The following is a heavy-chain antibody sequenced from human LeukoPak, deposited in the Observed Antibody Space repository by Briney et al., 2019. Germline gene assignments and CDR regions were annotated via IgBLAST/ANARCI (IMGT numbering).Heavy chain of an antibody. J-gene: IGHJ5*02. CDR3: ARVVVVPAARGAFGWFDP. V-gene: IGHV4-30-4*08. CDR2: IYYSGST. D-gene: IGHD2-2*01. CDR1: GGSISSGGYY. Sequence: PSETLSLTCTVSGGSISSGGYYWSWIRQHPGKGLEWIGYIYYSGSTYYNPSLKSRVTISVDTSKNQFSLKLSSVTAADTAVYYCARVVVVPAARGAFGWFDPWGQGTLVTVSS.